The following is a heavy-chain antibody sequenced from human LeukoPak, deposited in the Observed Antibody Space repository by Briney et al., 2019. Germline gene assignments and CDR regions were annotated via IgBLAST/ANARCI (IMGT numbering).Heavy chain of an antibody. V-gene: IGHV4-39*01. Sequence: PSETLSLTCTVPGGSISSSTYYWGWIRQPPGKGLEWIGSINYSGSIYYNPSLKSRVTISVDTSKNQFSLKLSSVTAADTAVYFCARRLGGSGTYYFDYWGQGTLVTVSS. J-gene: IGHJ4*02. CDR3: ARRLGGSGTYYFDY. CDR1: GGSISSSTYY. D-gene: IGHD3-10*01. CDR2: INYSGSI.